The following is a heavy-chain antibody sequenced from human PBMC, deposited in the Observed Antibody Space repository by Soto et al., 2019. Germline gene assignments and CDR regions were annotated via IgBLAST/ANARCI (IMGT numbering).Heavy chain of an antibody. CDR2: IYDSGST. Sequence: SETLSLTCTVSGGSISSSYWSWIRQPPGKGLEWIGYIYDSGSTYYNSSLKSRVTISVDTSKNQFSLKLSSVTAADTAVYYCARGGPGFGELFTSYFDYWGQGTLVTVSS. V-gene: IGHV4-59*01. CDR3: ARGGPGFGELFTSYFDY. J-gene: IGHJ4*02. D-gene: IGHD3-10*01. CDR1: GGSISSSY.